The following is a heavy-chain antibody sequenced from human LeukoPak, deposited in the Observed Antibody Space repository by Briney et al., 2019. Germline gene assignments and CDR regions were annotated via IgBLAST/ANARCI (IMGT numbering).Heavy chain of an antibody. CDR1: GDDISSSNW. D-gene: IGHD3-10*01. Sequence: SGTLSLTCSVSGDDISSSNWWTWVRQPPQKGLEWIGEVYHSGSTNYNPSLKSRIYMSVDKSQNRYSLRLTSVSAADTAVYFCARVSGSGLYFKSFDPWGQGTLVIVSS. V-gene: IGHV4-4*02. CDR2: VYHSGST. CDR3: ARVSGSGLYFKSFDP. J-gene: IGHJ5*01.